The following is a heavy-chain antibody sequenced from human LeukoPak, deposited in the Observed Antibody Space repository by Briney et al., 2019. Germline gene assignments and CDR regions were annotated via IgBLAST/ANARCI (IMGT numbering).Heavy chain of an antibody. Sequence: SVKVSCKASGYTFISYGISWVRQAPGQGLEWMGGIIPIFGTANYAQKFQGRVTITADESTSTAYMELSSLRSEDTAVYYCARDSRIVVVPAAMEWGRNYYYYGMDVWGQGTTVTVSS. CDR1: GYTFISYG. D-gene: IGHD2-2*01. CDR2: IIPIFGTA. CDR3: ARDSRIVVVPAAMEWGRNYYYYGMDV. V-gene: IGHV1-69*13. J-gene: IGHJ6*02.